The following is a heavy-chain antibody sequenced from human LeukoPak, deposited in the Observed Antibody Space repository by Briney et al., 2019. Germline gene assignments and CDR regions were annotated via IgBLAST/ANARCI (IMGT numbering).Heavy chain of an antibody. CDR2: IYYSGST. J-gene: IGHJ4*02. D-gene: IGHD5-24*01. V-gene: IGHV4-39*01. CDR1: GGSISTINYY. CDR3: ARREASWLPFDC. Sequence: SETLSLTCTVPGGSISTINYYWDWIRQPPGKGLEWIGSIYYSGSTYYNPSLKSRVTISVDTSKNQFSLNLRFVTAADTAVYYCARREASWLPFDCWGQGTLVTVSS.